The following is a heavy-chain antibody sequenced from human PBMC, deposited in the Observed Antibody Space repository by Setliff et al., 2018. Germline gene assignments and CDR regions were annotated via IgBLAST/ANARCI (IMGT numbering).Heavy chain of an antibody. J-gene: IGHJ3*02. CDR2: IIPIFGTA. V-gene: IGHV1-69*05. CDR3: ARDEGPDAFDI. Sequence: ASVKVSCKASGGTFSSYAISWVRQAPGQGLEWMGGIIPIFGTANYAQKLQGRVTITTDESTSTAYMELSSLRSEDTAVYYCARDEGPDAFDIWGQGTMVTVSS. CDR1: GGTFSSYA.